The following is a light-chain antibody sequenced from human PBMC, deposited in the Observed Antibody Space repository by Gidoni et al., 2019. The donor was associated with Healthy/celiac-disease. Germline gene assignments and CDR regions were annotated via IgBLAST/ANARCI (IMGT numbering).Light chain of an antibody. V-gene: IGKV1-33*01. J-gene: IGKJ4*01. CDR1: QDISNY. CDR2: DAS. Sequence: DIQMNQSPSSLSASVGDRVTITCQASQDISNYLNWYQQKPGKAPKLLIYDASNLETVVPSRFSGSGSGTDFTFTIISLQPEDIATYYCQQYDNLPLTFGGGTKVEIK. CDR3: QQYDNLPLT.